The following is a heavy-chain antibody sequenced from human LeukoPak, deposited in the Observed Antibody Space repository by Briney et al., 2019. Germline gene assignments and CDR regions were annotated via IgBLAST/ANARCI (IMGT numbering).Heavy chain of an antibody. Sequence: PGGSLRLSCTASGFTLSSYEMSWIRQAPGKGLERVSSIDYSGGSTHYADSVKGRSTISRDNSKNTLYLQMSSLRVEDTAVYYCARKYASGTYPLDYWGQGILVTVSS. J-gene: IGHJ4*02. CDR3: ARKYASGTYPLDY. CDR2: IDYSGGST. V-gene: IGHV3-23*01. D-gene: IGHD3-10*01. CDR1: GFTLSSYE.